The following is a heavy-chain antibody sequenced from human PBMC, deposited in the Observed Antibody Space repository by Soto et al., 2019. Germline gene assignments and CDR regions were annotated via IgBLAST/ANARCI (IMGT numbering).Heavy chain of an antibody. CDR2: IKSKTDGGTT. J-gene: IGHJ4*02. Sequence: GGSLRLSCAASGFTFSNAWMSWVRQAPGKGLEWVGRIKSKTDGGTTDYAAPVKGRFTISRDDSKNTLYLQMNSLKTEDTAVYYCARESYYYSGMYRFDYWGQGTLVTVSS. V-gene: IGHV3-15*01. CDR3: ARESYYYSGMYRFDY. D-gene: IGHD1-26*01. CDR1: GFTFSNAW.